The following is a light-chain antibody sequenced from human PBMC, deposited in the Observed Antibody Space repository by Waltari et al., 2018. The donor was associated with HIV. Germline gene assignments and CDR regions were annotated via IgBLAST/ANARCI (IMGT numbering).Light chain of an antibody. Sequence: QSALTQVASVSGSPGQSITISCTGTSSDVGAYNYVSWYQQHPGKAPKLIIYEVTNRPSGGSDRFSGSKSGNTASLTISGLQAEDEGEYFCSSYTRYSTVVFGGGTKLAVL. V-gene: IGLV2-14*01. J-gene: IGLJ3*02. CDR1: SSDVGAYNY. CDR3: SSYTRYSTVV. CDR2: EVT.